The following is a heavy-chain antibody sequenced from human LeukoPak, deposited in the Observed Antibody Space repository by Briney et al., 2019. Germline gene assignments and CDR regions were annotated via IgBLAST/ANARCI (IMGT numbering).Heavy chain of an antibody. D-gene: IGHD3-22*01. CDR3: ATYYYDSSGPFDY. J-gene: IGHJ4*02. V-gene: IGHV1-2*02. Sequence: ASVKVSCKASGYTFTSYYMHWVRQAPGQGLEWMGWINPNSGGTNYAQKFQGRVTMTRDTSISTAYMELSRLRSDDTAVYYCATYYYDSSGPFDYWGQGTLVTVSS. CDR2: INPNSGGT. CDR1: GYTFTSYY.